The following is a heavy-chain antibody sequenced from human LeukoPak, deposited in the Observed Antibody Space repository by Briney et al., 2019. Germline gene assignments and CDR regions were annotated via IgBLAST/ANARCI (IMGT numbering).Heavy chain of an antibody. J-gene: IGHJ4*02. V-gene: IGHV4-59*01. D-gene: IGHD2-2*02. Sequence: SETLSLTCTVSGGSISSYYWSWLRQPPGKGLEWIGYIYYSGSTNYNPSLKSRVTISVDTSKNQFSLKLSSVTAADTAVYYCAVVPAAIYGPAYFDYWGQGTLVTVSS. CDR3: AVVPAAIYGPAYFDY. CDR1: GGSISSYY. CDR2: IYYSGST.